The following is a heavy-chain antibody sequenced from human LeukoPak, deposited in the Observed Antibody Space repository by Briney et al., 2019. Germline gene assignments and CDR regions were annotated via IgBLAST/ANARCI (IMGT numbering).Heavy chain of an antibody. Sequence: ASVKVSCKASGGTLSRFAISWVRQAPGQGLEWMGGIIAIFGTANYAQKFQGRVTMTEDTSTDTAYMELSSLRSEDTAVYYCATGSSGWYALGYFQHWGQGTLVTVSS. V-gene: IGHV1-69*06. CDR3: ATGSSGWYALGYFQH. CDR2: IIAIFGTA. CDR1: GGTLSRFA. D-gene: IGHD6-19*01. J-gene: IGHJ1*01.